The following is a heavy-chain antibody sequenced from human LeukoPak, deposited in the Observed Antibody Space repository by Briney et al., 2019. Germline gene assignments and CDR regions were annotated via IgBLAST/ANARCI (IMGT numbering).Heavy chain of an antibody. D-gene: IGHD2-2*01. V-gene: IGHV3-15*01. J-gene: IGHJ4*02. CDR3: VTQYCSSTSCLYYFDY. CDR1: GITFTNAW. CDR2: IQGKTDGETT. Sequence: GGSLRLSCAASGITFTNAWMNWIRQAPGKGLEWIGRIQGKTDGETTDYAVPVKGRFTISRDDSKNTLYLQMNSLKTEDTAVYFCVTQYCSSTSCLYYFDYWGQGTLVTVSS.